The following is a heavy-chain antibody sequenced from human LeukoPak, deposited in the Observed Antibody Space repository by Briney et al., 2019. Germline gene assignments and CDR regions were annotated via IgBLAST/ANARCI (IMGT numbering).Heavy chain of an antibody. CDR3: ARDSGYGDSNFGY. CDR1: GGSISSYY. V-gene: IGHV4-59*01. D-gene: IGHD4-17*01. J-gene: IGHJ4*02. Sequence: PSETLSLTCTVSGGSISSYYWSWIRQPPGKGLEWIGYIYYSGSTNYNPSLKSRVTISVDTSKNQFSLKLSSVTAADTAVYYCARDSGYGDSNFGYWGQGTLVTVSS. CDR2: IYYSGST.